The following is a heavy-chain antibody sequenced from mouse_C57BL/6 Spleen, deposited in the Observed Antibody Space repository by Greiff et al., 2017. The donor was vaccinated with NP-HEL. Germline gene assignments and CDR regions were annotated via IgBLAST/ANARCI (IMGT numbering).Heavy chain of an antibody. V-gene: IGHV1-19*01. D-gene: IGHD2-4*01. Sequence: VQLKQSGPVLVKPGASVKMSCKASGYTFTDYYMNWVKQSHGKSLEWIGVINPYNGGTSYNQKFKGKATLTVDKSSSTAYMELNSLTSEDSAVYYCAPDYEGTMDYWGQGTSVTVSS. CDR3: APDYEGTMDY. CDR2: INPYNGGT. CDR1: GYTFTDYY. J-gene: IGHJ4*01.